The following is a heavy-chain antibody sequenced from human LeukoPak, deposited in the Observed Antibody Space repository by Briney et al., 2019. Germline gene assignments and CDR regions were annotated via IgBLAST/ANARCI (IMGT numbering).Heavy chain of an antibody. CDR2: ISGSGGST. CDR3: AKDIGALGWLLPHGPIDY. Sequence: GGSLRLSCAASGFTFSSYGMSWVRQAPGKGLEWVSAISGSGGSTYYADSVKGRFTISRDNSKNTLYLQMNSLRAEDTAVYYCAKDIGALGWLLPHGPIDYWGQGTLVTVSS. D-gene: IGHD3-22*01. V-gene: IGHV3-23*01. J-gene: IGHJ4*02. CDR1: GFTFSSYG.